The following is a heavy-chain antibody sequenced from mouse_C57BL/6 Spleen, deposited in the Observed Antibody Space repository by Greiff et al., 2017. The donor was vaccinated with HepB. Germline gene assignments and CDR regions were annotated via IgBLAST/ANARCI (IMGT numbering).Heavy chain of an antibody. CDR3: ARCHYYGSSYWYFDV. J-gene: IGHJ1*03. CDR2: IDPSDSYT. D-gene: IGHD1-1*01. CDR1: GYTLTSYW. V-gene: IGHV1-50*01. Sequence: QVQLQQPGAELVKPGASVKLSCKASGYTLTSYWMQWVKQRPGQGLEWIGEIDPSDSYTNYNQKFKGKATLTVDTSSSTAYMQLSSLTSEDSAVYYCARCHYYGSSYWYFDVWGTGTTVTVSS.